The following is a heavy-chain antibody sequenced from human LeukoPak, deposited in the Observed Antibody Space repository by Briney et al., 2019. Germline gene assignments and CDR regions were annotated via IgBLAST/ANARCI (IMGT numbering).Heavy chain of an antibody. D-gene: IGHD3-10*01. Sequence: GGSLRLSCAASGFIFSSYAMSWVRQAPGKGLEWVSTISGSGGSTYYADSVKGRFTISRDNAKNSLYLQMNTLRAEDTALYYCARLFNFYGSGTYYPFDSWGQGALVTVSS. CDR3: ARLFNFYGSGTYYPFDS. CDR2: ISGSGGST. CDR1: GFIFSSYA. J-gene: IGHJ4*02. V-gene: IGHV3-23*01.